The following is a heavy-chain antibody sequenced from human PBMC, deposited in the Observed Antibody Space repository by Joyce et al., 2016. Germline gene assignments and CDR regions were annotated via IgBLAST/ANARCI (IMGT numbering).Heavy chain of an antibody. CDR3: AREGLPHGGFDY. Sequence: QVQLVQSGTEVKKPGASVKVSCKASGFTFTGYYMHWGRQAPGQGLEMIGCIKIENGDTHYTQNVQGRVTMTRDTSINTDYMEVTRLRSDDTAFYYCAREGLPHGGFDYWGLGTLVTVSS. CDR1: GFTFTGYY. V-gene: IGHV1-2*02. CDR2: IKIENGDT. J-gene: IGHJ4*02.